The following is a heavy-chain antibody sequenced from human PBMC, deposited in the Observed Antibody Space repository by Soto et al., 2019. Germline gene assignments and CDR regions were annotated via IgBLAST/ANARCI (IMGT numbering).Heavy chain of an antibody. V-gene: IGHV3-48*01. J-gene: IGHJ6*04. CDR2: ITSSSGTI. Sequence: EVQLVESGGGVVQPGGSLRLSCAASGFTFSAYSMNWVRQAPGKGLEWVSHITSSSGTIYYADSVKGRFTISRDNAKNSLYLQMDSLRAEDTAVYYCARRTTLLGVVNWGKGTTVTVSS. D-gene: IGHD3-3*01. CDR1: GFTFSAYS. CDR3: ARRTTLLGVVN.